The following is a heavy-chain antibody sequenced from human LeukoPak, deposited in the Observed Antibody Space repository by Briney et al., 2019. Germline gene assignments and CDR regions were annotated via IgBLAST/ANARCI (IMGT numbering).Heavy chain of an antibody. CDR3: ARAGNDWNTGYYFDY. J-gene: IGHJ4*02. V-gene: IGHV4-59*01. CDR2: IYFDGST. Sequence: PSETLSLTCTVSSGSISNFYWIWLRQPPGKGLEWIGYIYFDGSTNYNPSLKSRLTISLDTSKNHISLKLSSVTAADTALYYCARAGNDWNTGYYFDYWGQGTLVTVSS. D-gene: IGHD1/OR15-1a*01. CDR1: SGSISNFY.